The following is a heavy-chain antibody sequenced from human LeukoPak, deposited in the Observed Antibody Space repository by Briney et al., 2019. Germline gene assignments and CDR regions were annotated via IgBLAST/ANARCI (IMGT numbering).Heavy chain of an antibody. CDR1: GFTFSSYW. D-gene: IGHD6-13*01. CDR2: IKQDGSEK. J-gene: IGHJ4*02. CDR3: ARYSSSRKQHFDY. V-gene: IGHV3-7*03. Sequence: QTGGSLRLSCAASGFTFSSYWMSWVRQAPGKGLEWVANIKQDGSEKYYVDSVKGRFTISRDNAKNSLYLQMNSLRAEDTAVYYCARYSSSRKQHFDYWGQGTLVTVSS.